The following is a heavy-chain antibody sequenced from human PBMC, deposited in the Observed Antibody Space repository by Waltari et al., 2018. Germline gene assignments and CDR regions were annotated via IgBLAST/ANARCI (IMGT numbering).Heavy chain of an antibody. D-gene: IGHD5-12*01. J-gene: IGHJ3*01. CDR1: GVSITSNRRY. V-gene: IGHV4-39*01. CDR3: ATYIGASVGTAAFDV. Sequence: QLQLQESGPRLVRPPETLSLMCRVSGVSITSNRRYCAWFRQSPGQGLEWIVTVSYSGTTYISPSLKSRVSVSRDTSKNQVSLILGSVTAADMAVYYCATYIGASVGTAAFDVWGQGTMVTVSS. CDR2: VSYSGTT.